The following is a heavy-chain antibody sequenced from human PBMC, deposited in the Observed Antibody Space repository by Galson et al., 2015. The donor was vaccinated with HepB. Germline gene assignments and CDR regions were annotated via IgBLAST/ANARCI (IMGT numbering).Heavy chain of an antibody. CDR1: GYLFTTYY. J-gene: IGHJ5*02. V-gene: IGHV1-46*01. Sequence: SVKVSCKASGYLFTTYYVHWVRQAPGQGLEWIGIINPSGGATTYAQKFQDRVTLTHDTSATAVYMELRSLTSDDTAIYYCARGSLLLRWIDNWGQGTLVTVAS. CDR2: INPSGGAT. CDR3: ARGSLLLRWIDN.